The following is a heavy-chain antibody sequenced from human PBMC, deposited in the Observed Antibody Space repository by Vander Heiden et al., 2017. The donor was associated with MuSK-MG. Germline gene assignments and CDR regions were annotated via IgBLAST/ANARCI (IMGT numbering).Heavy chain of an antibody. D-gene: IGHD5-12*01. J-gene: IGHJ4*02. Sequence: QVQLVQSGTEVKKPGASVKVSCKVSGYTLTELSIHWVRQAPGKGLEWRGGFDPEDGETIHAQKFQGRVTMTEDTSTDTAYMERSSLRSEDTAAYYCATYDADSGYGLPPFDYWGQGTLVTVSS. CDR2: FDPEDGET. CDR3: ATYDADSGYGLPPFDY. V-gene: IGHV1-24*01. CDR1: GYTLTELS.